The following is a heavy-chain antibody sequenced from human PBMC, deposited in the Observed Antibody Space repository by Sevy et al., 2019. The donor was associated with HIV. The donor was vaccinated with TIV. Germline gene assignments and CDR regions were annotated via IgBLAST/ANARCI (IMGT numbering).Heavy chain of an antibody. CDR2: VSPTSLST. Sequence: GGFLRLSCTASGFSFSNYVMAWVRQAPGKGLEWISSVSPTSLSTYYAESVKGRFTISRDNSKNSLYLQMNSLRAEDTAIYYCAKLHCRMIPGNGALDYWGRGTLVTVSS. V-gene: IGHV3-23*01. CDR1: GFSFSNYV. D-gene: IGHD3-16*01. J-gene: IGHJ4*01. CDR3: AKLHCRMIPGNGALDY.